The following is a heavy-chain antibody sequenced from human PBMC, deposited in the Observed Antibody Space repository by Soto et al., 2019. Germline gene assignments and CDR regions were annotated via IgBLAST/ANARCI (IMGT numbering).Heavy chain of an antibody. V-gene: IGHV5-51*01. Sequence: DSLKISCKGSGYSFTSYWNGWLRQMPGKGLEWRGIIYPGDSDTRYSPSFQGHVTISADKSISTAYVQWSGLKASDTARYYCARSRAAAGDLDYWGQGPLVTVSS. D-gene: IGHD6-13*01. CDR1: GYSFTSYW. CDR3: ARSRAAAGDLDY. J-gene: IGHJ4*02. CDR2: IYPGDSDT.